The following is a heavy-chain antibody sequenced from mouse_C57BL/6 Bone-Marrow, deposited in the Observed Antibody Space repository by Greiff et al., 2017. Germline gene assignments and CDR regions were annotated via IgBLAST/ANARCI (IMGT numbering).Heavy chain of an antibody. Sequence: VQLVESGAELVRPGASVTLSCKASGYTFTDYEMHWVKQTPVHGLEWIGAIDPETGGTAYNQKFKGKAILTADKSSSTAYMELRSLTSEDSAVYYCTRWRGSSYAMDYWGQGTSVTVSS. CDR1: GYTFTDYE. V-gene: IGHV1-15*01. J-gene: IGHJ4*01. CDR3: TRWRGSSYAMDY. D-gene: IGHD6-1*01. CDR2: IDPETGGT.